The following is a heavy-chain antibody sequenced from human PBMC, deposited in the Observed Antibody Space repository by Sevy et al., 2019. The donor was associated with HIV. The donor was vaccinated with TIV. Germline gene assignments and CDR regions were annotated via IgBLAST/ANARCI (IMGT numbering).Heavy chain of an antibody. D-gene: IGHD6-19*01. CDR1: GFTFSSYA. Sequence: GGSLRLSCAASGFTFSSYAMHWVRQAPGKGLEWVAVISYDGSNKYYADSVKGRFTISWDNSKSTLYLQMISLRAEDTAVYYCARDPSTYSRGWYRYYYYGMDVWGQGTTVTVSS. J-gene: IGHJ6*02. V-gene: IGHV3-30-3*01. CDR2: ISYDGSNK. CDR3: ARDPSTYSRGWYRYYYYGMDV.